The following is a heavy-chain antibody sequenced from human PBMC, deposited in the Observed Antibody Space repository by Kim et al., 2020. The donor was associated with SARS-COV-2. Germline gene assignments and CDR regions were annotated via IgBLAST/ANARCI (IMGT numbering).Heavy chain of an antibody. CDR3: ARDAWFGELFLDC. V-gene: IGHV1-69*01. Sequence: AQKCQGRVTITADESTSTAYRELSSLRSEDTAVYYCARDAWFGELFLDCWGQGTLVTVSS. D-gene: IGHD3-10*01. J-gene: IGHJ4*02.